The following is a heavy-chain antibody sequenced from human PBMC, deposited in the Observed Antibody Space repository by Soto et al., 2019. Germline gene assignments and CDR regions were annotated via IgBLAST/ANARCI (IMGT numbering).Heavy chain of an antibody. D-gene: IGHD6-13*01. CDR2: ISRSSSTI. CDR3: ARTGIQESGNMYGMDV. Sequence: GGSLRLSCAASGFTFSRYIMNWVRQAPGKGLEWVASISRSSSTIYYADSVKGRFSISRDNAKNSLSLQMNSLRDEDTAVYYCARTGIQESGNMYGMDVWGQGLTGTASS. J-gene: IGHJ6*02. CDR1: GFTFSRYI. V-gene: IGHV3-48*02.